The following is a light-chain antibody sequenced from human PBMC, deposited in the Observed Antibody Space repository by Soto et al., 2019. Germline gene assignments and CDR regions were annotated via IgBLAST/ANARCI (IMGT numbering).Light chain of an antibody. Sequence: QSVLTQPASVSGSPGQSITISCTGTSSDIGSNNYVSWFQQRPGKAPTLIIYEVSNRPSGVSNHFSGSKSGNTASLTISGLLTEDEAEYYCSSYTTTPRLFGGGTKLTVL. CDR1: SSDIGSNNY. V-gene: IGLV2-14*01. CDR3: SSYTTTPRL. J-gene: IGLJ3*02. CDR2: EVS.